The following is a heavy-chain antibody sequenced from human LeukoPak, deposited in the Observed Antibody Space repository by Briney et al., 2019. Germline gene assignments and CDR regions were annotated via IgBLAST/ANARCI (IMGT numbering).Heavy chain of an antibody. CDR3: ARDFGGATLHY. CDR2: IWYDGSNK. Sequence: PGGSLRLSCAASGFTFSSYGMHWVRQAPGKGLEWVAVIWYDGSNKYYADSVKGRFTISRDNSKNTLYLQMNSLRVEDTAVYYCARDFGGATLHYWGQGTLVTVSS. CDR1: GFTFSSYG. J-gene: IGHJ4*02. D-gene: IGHD1-26*01. V-gene: IGHV3-33*01.